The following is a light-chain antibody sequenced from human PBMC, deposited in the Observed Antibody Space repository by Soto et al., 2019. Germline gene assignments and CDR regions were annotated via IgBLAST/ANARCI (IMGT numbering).Light chain of an antibody. CDR1: QSVSSN. Sequence: EIMMTQSPATLSVSPGERATLSCRASQSVSSNLAWYQQKPGQAPRLLMYGASTRATGVPARFIGSGSGTEFTLTISSLQSEDFAVYYCQQFDNCPLTCGGGTTLEIK. CDR2: GAS. CDR3: QQFDNCPLT. V-gene: IGKV3-15*01. J-gene: IGKJ4*01.